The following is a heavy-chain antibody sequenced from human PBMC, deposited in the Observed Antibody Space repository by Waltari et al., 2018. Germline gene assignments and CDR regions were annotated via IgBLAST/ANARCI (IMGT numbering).Heavy chain of an antibody. Sequence: QVQLQESGPGLVKPSETLSLTCTVSGGSISSYYWSWIRQPPGKGLEWIGYIYYSGSTNYNPSLKSRVTISVDTSKNQFSLKLSSVTAADTAVYYCARGLGRAYSYGPLDYWGQGTLVTVSS. J-gene: IGHJ4*02. CDR2: IYYSGST. CDR3: ARGLGRAYSYGPLDY. CDR1: GGSISSYY. V-gene: IGHV4-59*01. D-gene: IGHD5-18*01.